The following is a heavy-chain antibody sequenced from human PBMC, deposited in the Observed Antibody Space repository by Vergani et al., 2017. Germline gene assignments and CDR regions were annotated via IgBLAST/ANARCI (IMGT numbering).Heavy chain of an antibody. CDR3: ARVAPSNSEVTPTAFDV. D-gene: IGHD1-1*01. CDR1: GYTFTAYY. V-gene: IGHV1-46*01. CDR2: ISPDGFST. J-gene: IGHJ3*01. Sequence: QVQLVQSGAEVGKPGASVKISCKASGYTFTAYYIHWVRQAPEQGLEWVRVISPDGFSTFYAQKFQGRVTITRDTSTSTVYVEVTSLRSDDTAVYFCARVAPSNSEVTPTAFDVWGQGTMVTVSS.